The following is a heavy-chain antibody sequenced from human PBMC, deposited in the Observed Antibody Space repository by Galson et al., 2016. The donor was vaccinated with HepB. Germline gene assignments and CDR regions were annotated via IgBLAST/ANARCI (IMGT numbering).Heavy chain of an antibody. Sequence: SVKVSCKASGYTFTSYDINWVRQATGQGLEWVGWMNPDNGDTDHAQNFQGRVTMTRNTPITTAYMELSSLRSEDTAVYYCARRYCSGVNCYSGLDSWGQGTLVTVSS. D-gene: IGHD2-15*01. CDR1: GYTFTSYD. V-gene: IGHV1-8*01. CDR3: ARRYCSGVNCYSGLDS. CDR2: MNPDNGDT. J-gene: IGHJ5*01.